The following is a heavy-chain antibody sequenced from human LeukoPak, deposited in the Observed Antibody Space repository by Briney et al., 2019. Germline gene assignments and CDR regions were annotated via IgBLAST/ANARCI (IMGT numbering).Heavy chain of an antibody. J-gene: IGHJ5*02. V-gene: IGHV3-23*01. D-gene: IGHD4-23*01. CDR3: AKEPRGGNSGGWFDP. CDR1: GFTFSSYA. Sequence: AGGSLRLSCAASGFTFSSYAMSWVRQAPGKGLEWVSAISGSGGSTYYADSVKGRFTISRDNSKNTLYLQMNSLRAEDTAVYYCAKEPRGGNSGGWFDPWGQGTLVTVSS. CDR2: ISGSGGST.